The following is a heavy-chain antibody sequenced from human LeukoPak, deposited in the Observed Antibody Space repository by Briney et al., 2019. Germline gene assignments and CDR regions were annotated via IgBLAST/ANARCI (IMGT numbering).Heavy chain of an antibody. J-gene: IGHJ4*02. Sequence: SETLSLTCAVHGGSFSGYYWSWIRQPPGKGLEWIGEINHSGSTNYNPSLKSRVTISVDTSKNQFSLELNSVTAADTAVYYCATRGGNYYDSSGYFDYWARGTLVTVSS. CDR1: GGSFSGYY. CDR2: INHSGST. D-gene: IGHD3-22*01. CDR3: ATRGGNYYDSSGYFDY. V-gene: IGHV4-34*01.